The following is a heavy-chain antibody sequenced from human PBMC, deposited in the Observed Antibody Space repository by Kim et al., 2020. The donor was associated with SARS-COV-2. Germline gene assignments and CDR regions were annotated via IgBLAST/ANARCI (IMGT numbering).Heavy chain of an antibody. CDR3: ARRGRSDGYGGNRWGSTLYGMDV. D-gene: IGHD2-15*01. CDR1: GYSFTSYW. CDR2: IYPGDSDT. J-gene: IGHJ6*02. Sequence: GESLKISCKGSGYSFTSYWIGWVRQMPGKGLEWMGIIYPGDSDTRYSPSFQGQVTISADKSISTAYLQWSSLKASDTAMYYCARRGRSDGYGGNRWGSTLYGMDVWGQGTTVTVSS. V-gene: IGHV5-51*01.